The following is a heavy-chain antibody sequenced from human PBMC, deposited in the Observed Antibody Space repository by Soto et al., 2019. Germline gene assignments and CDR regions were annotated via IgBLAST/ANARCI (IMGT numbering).Heavy chain of an antibody. Sequence: SDTLYLTCAVFGASISGSYYYWAWLRQSPGKGPEGIGSVFYTGFTSYNPSLESRVSVSVDTSKSQFSLKLSAVTAADTAVYYCATSQKGYNWNYFDHWGQGALVTVSS. CDR2: VFYTGFT. CDR1: GASISGSYYY. D-gene: IGHD1-20*01. V-gene: IGHV4-39*01. CDR3: ATSQKGYNWNYFDH. J-gene: IGHJ4*02.